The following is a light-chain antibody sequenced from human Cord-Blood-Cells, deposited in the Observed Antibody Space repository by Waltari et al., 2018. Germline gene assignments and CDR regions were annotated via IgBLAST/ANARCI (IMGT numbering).Light chain of an antibody. CDR1: RSVSSY. Sequence: DIVLTQSPATLSLSPGERATLSCRASRSVSSYLAWYQQKPGQAPRLLIYDASNRATGIPARFSGSGSGTDFTLTISSLEPEDFAVYYCQQRSNWPITFGQGTRLEIK. CDR3: QQRSNWPIT. J-gene: IGKJ5*01. V-gene: IGKV3-11*01. CDR2: DAS.